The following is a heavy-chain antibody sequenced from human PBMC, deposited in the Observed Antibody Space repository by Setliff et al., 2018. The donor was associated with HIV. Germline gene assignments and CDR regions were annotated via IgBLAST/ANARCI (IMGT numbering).Heavy chain of an antibody. CDR1: GGSISSETFS. CDR3: ARGGYYYYFGVDV. CDR2: IYTSGST. D-gene: IGHD3-16*01. J-gene: IGHJ6*02. V-gene: IGHV4-61*02. Sequence: SETLSLTCTVSGGSISSETFSWNWIRQPAGKGLEWIGRIYTSGSTDYNPSLKSRVTMSVDPSKNQFSLKLSSVTAADTAVYYCARGGYYYYFGVDVWGQGTTVTVSS.